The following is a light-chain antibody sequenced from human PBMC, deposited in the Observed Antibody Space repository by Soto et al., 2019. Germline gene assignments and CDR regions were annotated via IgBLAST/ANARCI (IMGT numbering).Light chain of an antibody. CDR1: SSNIGENFD. J-gene: IGLJ2*01. CDR2: GNS. Sequence: QSALTQPASVSGAPGQTITISCSGSSSNIGENFDVHWYQQLPGTAPKLLIYGNSNRPSGVPDRFSGFKSGTSASLVITGLQADDEGDYYCQSFTNTLTLFGGGTKLTVL. V-gene: IGLV1-40*01. CDR3: QSFTNTLTL.